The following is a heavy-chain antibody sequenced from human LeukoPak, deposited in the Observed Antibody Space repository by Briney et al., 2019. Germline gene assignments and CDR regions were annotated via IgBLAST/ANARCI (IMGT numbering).Heavy chain of an antibody. CDR3: TRVIVGATYDAFDI. D-gene: IGHD1-26*01. V-gene: IGHV3-73*01. Sequence: GGSLRLSCAASGFTFSGSVMHWVRQASGKGLEWVGRIRSKANSYATAYAASVKGRFTISRDDSKNTAYLQMNSLKTEDTAVYYCTRVIVGATYDAFDIWGQGTMVTVSS. CDR1: GFTFSGSV. CDR2: IRSKANSYAT. J-gene: IGHJ3*02.